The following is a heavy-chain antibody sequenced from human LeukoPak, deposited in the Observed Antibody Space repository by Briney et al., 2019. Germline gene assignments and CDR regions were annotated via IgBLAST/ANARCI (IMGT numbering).Heavy chain of an antibody. V-gene: IGHV1-69*13. D-gene: IGHD2-2*01. J-gene: IGHJ4*02. CDR3: ARDPGYCSSTSCWALDY. Sequence: ASVKVSCKASGGTFSSYAISWVRQAPGQGLEWMGGIIPIFGTANYAQKFQGRVTITADESTSTAYMELSSLRSEDTAVYYCARDPGYCSSTSCWALDYWGQGTLVTVSS. CDR1: GGTFSSYA. CDR2: IIPIFGTA.